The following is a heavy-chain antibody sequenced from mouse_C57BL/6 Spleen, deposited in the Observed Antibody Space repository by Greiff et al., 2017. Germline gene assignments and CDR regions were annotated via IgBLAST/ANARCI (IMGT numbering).Heavy chain of an antibody. D-gene: IGHD1-1*01. J-gene: IGHJ2*01. CDR2: IYPGSGST. CDR3: ARSPSYYGSSPNYFDY. Sequence: QVQLQQPGAELVKPGASVKMSCKASGYTFTSYWITWVKQRPGQGLEWIGDIYPGSGSTNYNEKFKSKATLTVDTSSSTAYMQLSSLTSEVSAVYYCARSPSYYGSSPNYFDYWGQGTTLTVSS. CDR1: GYTFTSYW. V-gene: IGHV1-55*01.